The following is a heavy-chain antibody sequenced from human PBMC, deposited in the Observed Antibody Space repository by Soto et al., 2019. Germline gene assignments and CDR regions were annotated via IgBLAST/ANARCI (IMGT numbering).Heavy chain of an antibody. D-gene: IGHD4-17*01. V-gene: IGHV4-59*08. CDR2: VYYTGDT. CDR3: VRQGIDYLHGLVDV. Sequence: QVQLQQSGPRLVKPSETLSLTCTVSSGPDRSHNWGWIRQPPGRGLEWIGYVYYTGDTAYNPSLRSRVSISADTSTNDISLTLGSVNAADTAVYYCVRQGIDYLHGLVDVWGQGTTVSVSS. J-gene: IGHJ6*02. CDR1: SGPDRSHN.